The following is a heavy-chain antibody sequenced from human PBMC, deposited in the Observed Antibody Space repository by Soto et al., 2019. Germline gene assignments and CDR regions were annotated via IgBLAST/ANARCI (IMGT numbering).Heavy chain of an antibody. V-gene: IGHV4-4*07. CDR3: ARGPYCGGDCFFAS. Sequence: SETLSLTCTVFGGSVSDSFWSWVRQPAGKGPEYIGRIHARGSTNYNPSLKSRVTMSVDTSHNQFSLRLSSVTAADTAVYYCARGPYCGGDCFFASWGQGALVTVSS. D-gene: IGHD2-21*02. CDR2: IHARGST. CDR1: GGSVSDSF. J-gene: IGHJ5*01.